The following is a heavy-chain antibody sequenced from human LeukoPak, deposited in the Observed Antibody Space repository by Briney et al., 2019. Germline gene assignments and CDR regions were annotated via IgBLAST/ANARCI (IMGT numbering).Heavy chain of an antibody. V-gene: IGHV3-30-3*01. CDR1: GFTFSTYG. CDR2: ISYDGSNK. J-gene: IGHJ6*02. Sequence: PGGSLRLSCGASGFTFSTYGIHWVRQTPGKGLEWVAVISYDGSNKHYADSVKGRFTISRDNSKNTLYVQMNSLRPEDTAVYYCARDVSQVGGMDVWGQGTTVTVSS. D-gene: IGHD5/OR15-5a*01. CDR3: ARDVSQVGGMDV.